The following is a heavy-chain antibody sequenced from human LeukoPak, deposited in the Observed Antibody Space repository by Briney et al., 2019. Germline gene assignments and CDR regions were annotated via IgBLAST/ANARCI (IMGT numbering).Heavy chain of an antibody. CDR1: GYTFTDYY. CDR2: SNPKSGAT. CDR3: TIDEWELPCY. V-gene: IGHV1-2*02. J-gene: IGHJ4*02. D-gene: IGHD1-26*01. Sequence: ASVKVSCKTCGYTFTDYYIHWVRQAPGQRLEWMGWSNPKSGATDFAQKFQGRITLTRDTSITTAHMEMNRLTSDDTAVYFCTIDEWELPCYWGQGTRVTVAT.